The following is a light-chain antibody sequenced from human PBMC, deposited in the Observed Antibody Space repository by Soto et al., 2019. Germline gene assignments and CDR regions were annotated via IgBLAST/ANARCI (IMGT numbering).Light chain of an antibody. CDR3: CSYAGSRDVV. CDR2: EGS. V-gene: IGLV2-23*01. CDR1: SSDVGSYNL. Sequence: QSALTQPASVSGSPGQSITISCTGTSSDVGSYNLVSWYQQHPGKAPKLMIHEGSKRPSGVSNRFSGSKSGNSASLTISGLQAEDEADYYCCSYAGSRDVVFGGGTKLTVL. J-gene: IGLJ2*01.